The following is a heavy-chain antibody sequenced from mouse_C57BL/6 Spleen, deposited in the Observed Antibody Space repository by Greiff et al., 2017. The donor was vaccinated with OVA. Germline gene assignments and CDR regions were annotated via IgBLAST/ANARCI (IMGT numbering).Heavy chain of an antibody. CDR1: GFTFSDYY. CDR3: ARAGEDYYAMDY. Sequence: EVQLVESEGGLVQPGSSMKLSCTASGFTFSDYYMAWVRQVPEKGLEWVANINYDGSSTYYLDSLKSRFIISRDNAKNILYLQMNSLKSEDTATYYCARAGEDYYAMDYWGQGTSVTVSS. CDR2: INYDGSST. J-gene: IGHJ4*01. V-gene: IGHV5-16*01.